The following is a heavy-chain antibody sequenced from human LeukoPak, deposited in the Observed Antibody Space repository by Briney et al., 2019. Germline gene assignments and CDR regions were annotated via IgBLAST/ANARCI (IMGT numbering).Heavy chain of an antibody. D-gene: IGHD3-10*01. V-gene: IGHV4-59*01. CDR2: IYYNGNA. J-gene: IGHJ4*02. CDR1: GGYISSDY. CDR3: ARATRLTNYYFDY. Sequence: PSETLSLTCTISGGYISSDYWSWIRQPPGKGLEWIGYIYYNGNANYNPSLKSRVTMSVDTSQSQFSLYLSAVTAADTAVYYCARATRLTNYYFDYWGQGALVTVSS.